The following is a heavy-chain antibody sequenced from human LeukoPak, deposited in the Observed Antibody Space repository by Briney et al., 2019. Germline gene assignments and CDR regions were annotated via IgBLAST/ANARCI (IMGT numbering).Heavy chain of an antibody. CDR3: ARGGCSGGSCAHYYYYMDV. V-gene: IGHV1-8*03. J-gene: IGHJ6*03. D-gene: IGHD2-15*01. Sequence: ASVKVSCKXSGYTFTSYDINWVRQATGQGLEWMGWMNPNSGNTGYAQKFQGRVTITRNTSISTAYMELSSLRSEDTAVYYCARGGCSGGSCAHYYYYMDVWGKGTTVTVSS. CDR1: GYTFTSYD. CDR2: MNPNSGNT.